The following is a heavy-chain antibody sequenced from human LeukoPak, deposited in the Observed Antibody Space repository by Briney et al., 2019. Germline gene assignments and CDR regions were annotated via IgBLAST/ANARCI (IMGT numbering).Heavy chain of an antibody. J-gene: IGHJ4*02. CDR2: IKQDGSEK. Sequence: LRLSCAVSGFTXXSYXMSWVRQAPGKGLEWVANIKQDGSEKYYVDSVKGRFTISRDNAKNSLYLQMNSLRAEDTAVYYCARGDYGGNSHWGQGTLVTVSS. CDR3: ARGDYGGNSH. V-gene: IGHV3-7*04. D-gene: IGHD4-17*01. CDR1: GFTXXSYX.